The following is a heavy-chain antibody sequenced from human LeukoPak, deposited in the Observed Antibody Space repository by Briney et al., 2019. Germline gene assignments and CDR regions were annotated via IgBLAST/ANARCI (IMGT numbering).Heavy chain of an antibody. D-gene: IGHD1-20*01. V-gene: IGHV3-15*07. CDR1: GFTFRNAW. CDR2: IKSKADGETI. Sequence: GGSLRLSCAASGFTFRNAWMNGVRQAPGRGLEWVGRIKSKADGETIDYAAPVKGRFTFSRDDSKNTLYLQMNSLKSEDTAVYYCSTLTSRGLSDSWGQGTLVTVSS. J-gene: IGHJ4*02. CDR3: STLTSRGLSDS.